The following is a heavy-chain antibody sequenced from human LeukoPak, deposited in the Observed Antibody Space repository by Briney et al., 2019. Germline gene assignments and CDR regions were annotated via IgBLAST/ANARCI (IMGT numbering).Heavy chain of an antibody. CDR3: AITVGYFDY. Sequence: SKTLSLTCTISGGSISNNNYYWGWIRQPPGKGLEWIGSIFYSGSTYYNPSLKSRVTISVDTSKNQFSLKLSSVTAADTAVYYCAITVGYFDYWGQGTLVTVSS. J-gene: IGHJ4*02. CDR1: GGSISNNNYY. CDR2: IFYSGST. V-gene: IGHV4-39*01. D-gene: IGHD1-26*01.